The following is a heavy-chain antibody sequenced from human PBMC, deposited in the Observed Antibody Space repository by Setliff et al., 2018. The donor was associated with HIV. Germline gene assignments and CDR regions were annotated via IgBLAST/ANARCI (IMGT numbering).Heavy chain of an antibody. V-gene: IGHV1-69*05. CDR2: STPLLDTT. CDR3: ATGLLWFGELLYGTY. J-gene: IGHJ4*02. CDR1: GGTFSSYG. D-gene: IGHD3-10*01. Sequence: SVKVSCKASGGTFSSYGITWVRQAPGQGLEWMGGSTPLLDTTNYAQKFQGRVTITTDESTNTVYMELSSLRSDDTAVYYCATGLLWFGELLYGTYWGQGTLVTVSS.